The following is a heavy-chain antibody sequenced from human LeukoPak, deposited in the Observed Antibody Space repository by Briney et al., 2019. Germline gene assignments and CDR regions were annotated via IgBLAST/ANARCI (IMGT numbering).Heavy chain of an antibody. CDR2: INPNSGGT. CDR3: AREQLYCSGGSCYSSWFDP. V-gene: IGHV1-2*02. Sequence: ASVKVSCKASGYTFTGYYMHWVRQAPGQGLEWMGWINPNSGGTNYAQKFQGRVTMTRDTSICTAYMELSRLRSDDTAVYYCAREQLYCSGGSCYSSWFDPWGQGTLVTVSS. J-gene: IGHJ5*02. D-gene: IGHD2-15*01. CDR1: GYTFTGYY.